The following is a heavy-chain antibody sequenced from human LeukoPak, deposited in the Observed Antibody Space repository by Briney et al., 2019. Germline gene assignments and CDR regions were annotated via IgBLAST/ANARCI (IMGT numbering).Heavy chain of an antibody. V-gene: IGHV1-8*01. Sequence: ASVKVSCKASGYTFTSYDINWVRQATGQGLEWMGWMNPNSGNTGYAQKFQGRVTMTRNTSISTAYMELSSLRSEDTAVYYCARGGGYFDWLDPSNYYYGMDVWGQGTTVTVSS. CDR1: GYTFTSYD. CDR2: MNPNSGNT. J-gene: IGHJ6*02. CDR3: ARGGGYFDWLDPSNYYYGMDV. D-gene: IGHD3-9*01.